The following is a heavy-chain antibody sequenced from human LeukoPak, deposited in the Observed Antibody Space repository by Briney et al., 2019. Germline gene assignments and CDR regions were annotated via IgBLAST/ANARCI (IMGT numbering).Heavy chain of an antibody. CDR1: GGSISSNSYY. CDR2: IYYSGST. CDR3: ARGGWFGESPFDY. J-gene: IGHJ4*02. Sequence: SETLSLTCAVSGGSISSNSYYWGWLRQPPGKGLEWIGSIYYSGSTYYNPSLKSRVTISVDTSKNQFSLKLSSVTAADTAVYYCARGGWFGESPFDYWGQGTLVTVSS. V-gene: IGHV4-39*01. D-gene: IGHD3-10*01.